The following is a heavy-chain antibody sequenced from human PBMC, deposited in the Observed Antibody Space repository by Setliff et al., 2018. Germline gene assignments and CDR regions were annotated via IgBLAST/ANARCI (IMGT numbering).Heavy chain of an antibody. Sequence: PGGSLRLSXAASGFTFSSYGMHWVRQAPGKGLEWVAVIWYDGSNKYYADSVKGRFTISRDNSKNTLYLQMNSLRAEDTAVYYCAKLARAYYDTSGYYTDAVDIWGRGTKVTVSS. CDR1: GFTFSSYG. D-gene: IGHD3-22*01. CDR2: IWYDGSNK. CDR3: AKLARAYYDTSGYYTDAVDI. J-gene: IGHJ3*02. V-gene: IGHV3-33*06.